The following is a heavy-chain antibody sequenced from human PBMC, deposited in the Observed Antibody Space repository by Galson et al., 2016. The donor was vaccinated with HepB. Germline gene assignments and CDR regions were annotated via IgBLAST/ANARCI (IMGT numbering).Heavy chain of an antibody. Sequence: SLRLSCAASGFTFSDYAIHWVRQAPGKGLEWVAMISYGGGHKYSSDSVRGRFTIPRDNSQNTLYLHMSSLRVEDTAIYYCARDQHYFWGMDVWGQGTRVTVSS. V-gene: IGHV3-30*04. CDR2: ISYGGGHK. CDR3: ARDQHYFWGMDV. CDR1: GFTFSDYA. J-gene: IGHJ6*02.